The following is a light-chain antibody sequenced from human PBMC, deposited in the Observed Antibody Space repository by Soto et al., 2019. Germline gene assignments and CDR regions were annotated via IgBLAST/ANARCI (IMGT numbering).Light chain of an antibody. Sequence: DIHMTRSPSSLTASVSDRVTIIYRASQSISNYLHWYQQKPGKAPKLLIFAASTLQSGVPSRFSGSGSGTDFTLTSSSLQPEDFATYFCQQSYSTPLTFGAGTKVDIK. J-gene: IGKJ4*02. CDR1: QSISNY. CDR3: QQSYSTPLT. V-gene: IGKV1-39*01. CDR2: AAS.